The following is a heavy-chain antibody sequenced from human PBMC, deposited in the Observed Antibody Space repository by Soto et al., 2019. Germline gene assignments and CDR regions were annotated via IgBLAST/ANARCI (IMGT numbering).Heavy chain of an antibody. CDR3: ARELVGTGWYFDL. V-gene: IGHV3-7*01. CDR2: INHAGSEK. CDR1: GFSFSSYS. J-gene: IGHJ2*01. Sequence: EGQLVESGGGLVQPGGSLRLSCGASGFSFSSYSISWVRQATGKGLEWVANINHAGSEKYYVGAVKGRFNMYRDNAKNSAYQQMNSLRVDETAVYYCARELVGTGWYFDLWCRGTLVTVSS. D-gene: IGHD2-21*02.